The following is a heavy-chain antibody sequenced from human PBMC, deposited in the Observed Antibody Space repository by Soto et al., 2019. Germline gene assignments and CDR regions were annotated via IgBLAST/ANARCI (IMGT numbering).Heavy chain of an antibody. CDR1: GFTFSSCA. Sequence: PGGSLRLSCAASGFTFSSCAMHWVRQAPGKGLEWVALISYDGSNKYYADSVKGRFTISRDNSKNTLYLQMNSLRAEDTAVYYCHGYGYWGQGTLVTVSS. CDR2: ISYDGSNK. V-gene: IGHV3-30*14. J-gene: IGHJ4*02. D-gene: IGHD5-12*01. CDR3: HGYGY.